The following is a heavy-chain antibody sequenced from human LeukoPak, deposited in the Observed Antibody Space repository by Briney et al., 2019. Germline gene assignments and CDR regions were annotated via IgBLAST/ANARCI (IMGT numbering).Heavy chain of an antibody. CDR3: ARLTGEGEYYYMDV. D-gene: IGHD7-27*01. V-gene: IGHV4-39*07. CDR1: GGSISNSRSF. CDR2: IYYVGST. J-gene: IGHJ6*03. Sequence: SEALSLTCTVSGGSISNSRSFWGWIRQPPGKGLEWIGTIYYVGSTYYNPSLKSRVTMSVDTSKNQFSLKLSSVTAADTAVYYCARLTGEGEYYYMDVWGKGTTVTVSS.